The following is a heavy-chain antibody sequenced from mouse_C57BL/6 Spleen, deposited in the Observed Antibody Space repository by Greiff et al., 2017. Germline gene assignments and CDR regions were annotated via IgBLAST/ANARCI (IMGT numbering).Heavy chain of an antibody. D-gene: IGHD4-1*01. CDR3: ARTWDEGYAMDY. CDR1: GFTFSSYG. V-gene: IGHV5-6*01. CDR2: ISSGGSYT. Sequence: EVKLMESGGDLVKPGGSLKLSCAASGFTFSSYGMSWVRQTPDKRLEWVATISSGGSYTYYPDSVKGRFTISRDNAKNTLYLQMSSLKSEDTAMYYCARTWDEGYAMDYWGQGTSVTVSS. J-gene: IGHJ4*01.